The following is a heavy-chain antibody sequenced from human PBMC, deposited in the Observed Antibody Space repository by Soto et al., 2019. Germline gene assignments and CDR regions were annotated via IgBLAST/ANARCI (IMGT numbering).Heavy chain of an antibody. J-gene: IGHJ6*02. CDR2: IYYSGST. CDR3: ARESYDFWSGYYSGAHYGMDV. D-gene: IGHD3-3*01. CDR1: GGSISSYY. Sequence: SETLSLTCTVSGGSISSYYWSWIRQPPGKGLEWIGYIYYSGSTNYNPSLKSRVTISVDTSKNQFSLKLSSATAADTAVYYCARESYDFWSGYYSGAHYGMDVWGQGTTVTVSS. V-gene: IGHV4-59*01.